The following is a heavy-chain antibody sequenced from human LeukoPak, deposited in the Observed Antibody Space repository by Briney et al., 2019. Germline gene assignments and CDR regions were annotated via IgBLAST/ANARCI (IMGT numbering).Heavy chain of an antibody. V-gene: IGHV3-66*03. CDR2: IYSSGST. CDR3: ARDTRWGTTMIVFDY. Sequence: GGSLGLSCAASGFTVSTNYMSWARQAPGKGLEWVSVIYSSGSTYYADSVKGRFTISRDNSKNTLYLQMNSLRAEDTAVYYCARDTRWGTTMIVFDYWGQGTLVTVSS. J-gene: IGHJ4*02. CDR1: GFTVSTNY. D-gene: IGHD1-7*01.